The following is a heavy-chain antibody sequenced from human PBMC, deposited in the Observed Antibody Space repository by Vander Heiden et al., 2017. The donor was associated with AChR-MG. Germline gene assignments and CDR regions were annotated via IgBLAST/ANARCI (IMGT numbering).Heavy chain of an antibody. D-gene: IGHD4-17*01. CDR1: GFTFSNFA. J-gene: IGHJ5*02. CDR3: AKGRYGPGDP. V-gene: IGHV3-23*01. Sequence: EVQLLGSGGGWVQPGGPLSPSWPASGFTFSNFAMTWVRQPPGKGLEWVSSITNSGGGTYYADSVKGRFTISRDSSKNTLYLQMNSLRADDTAVYYCAKGRYGPGDPWGQGTLVTVSS. CDR2: ITNSGGGT.